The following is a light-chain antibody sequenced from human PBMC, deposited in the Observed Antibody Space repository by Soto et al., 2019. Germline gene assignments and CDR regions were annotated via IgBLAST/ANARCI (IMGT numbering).Light chain of an antibody. Sequence: DIQMTQSPSTLSSSVGDRVTITCRASQSISTWLAWYQQKPGKAPNLLIYDASTLEGGVPSRFSGSGSGTEFTLTISGLQPDDFATYYFQQYKSYSETFGQGTRVEIK. CDR3: QQYKSYSET. CDR1: QSISTW. CDR2: DAS. J-gene: IGKJ1*01. V-gene: IGKV1-5*01.